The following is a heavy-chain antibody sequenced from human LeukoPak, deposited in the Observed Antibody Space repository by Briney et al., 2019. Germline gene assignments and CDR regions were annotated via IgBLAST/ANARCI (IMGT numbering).Heavy chain of an antibody. CDR1: GFTFSSYG. CDR3: ARMYGGNWFDP. J-gene: IGHJ5*02. CDR2: IWYDGSNK. D-gene: IGHD4-23*01. Sequence: PGVSLRLSCAASGFTFSSYGMHWVRQAPGKGLEWVAVIWYDGSNKYYADSVKGRFTISRDNSKNTLYLQMNSLRAEDTAVYYCARMYGGNWFDPWGQGTLVTVSS. V-gene: IGHV3-33*01.